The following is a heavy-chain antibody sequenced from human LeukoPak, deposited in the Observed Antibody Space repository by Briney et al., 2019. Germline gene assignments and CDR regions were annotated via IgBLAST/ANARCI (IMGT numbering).Heavy chain of an antibody. J-gene: IGHJ4*02. CDR1: GFTFSDYY. V-gene: IGHV3-11*04. CDR3: ARDPGSYYPEYYFDY. Sequence: GSLRLSCAASGFTFSDYYMSWIRQAPGKGLEWVSYISSSGSTIYYADSVKGRFTISRDNAKNSLYLQMNSLRAEDTAVYYCARDPGSYYPEYYFDYWGQGTLVTVSS. CDR2: ISSSGSTI. D-gene: IGHD1-26*01.